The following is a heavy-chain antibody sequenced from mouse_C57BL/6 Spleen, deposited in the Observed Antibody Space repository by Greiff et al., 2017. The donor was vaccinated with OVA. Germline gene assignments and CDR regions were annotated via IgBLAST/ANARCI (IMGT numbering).Heavy chain of an antibody. J-gene: IGHJ4*01. Sequence: VQLQQSGPELVKPGASVKMSCKASGYTFTDYNMHWVKQSHGKSLEWIGYINPNNGGTSYTQKFKGKATLSVNKSSSTAYMELRSLTSEESAVYYCARTVYGRRAMDYWGQGTSVTVSS. D-gene: IGHD1-2*01. V-gene: IGHV1-22*01. CDR3: ARTVYGRRAMDY. CDR2: INPNNGGT. CDR1: GYTFTDYN.